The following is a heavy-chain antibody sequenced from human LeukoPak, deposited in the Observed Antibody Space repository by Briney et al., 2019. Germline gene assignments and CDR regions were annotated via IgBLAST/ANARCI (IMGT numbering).Heavy chain of an antibody. Sequence: PGGSLRLSCAASGLTFSSYAMSWVRQAPGKGLEWVSGISSSGGSTYYADSVKGRFTISSDNSKNTLYLQMSSLRAEDTAVYYCAKEHSSSWYYFDYWGQGTLVTVSS. V-gene: IGHV3-23*01. CDR2: ISSSGGST. J-gene: IGHJ4*02. CDR3: AKEHSSSWYYFDY. D-gene: IGHD6-13*01. CDR1: GLTFSSYA.